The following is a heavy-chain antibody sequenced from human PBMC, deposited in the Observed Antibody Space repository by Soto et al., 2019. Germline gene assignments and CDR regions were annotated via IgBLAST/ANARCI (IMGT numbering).Heavy chain of an antibody. V-gene: IGHV1-69*13. CDR2: IIPIVHTA. CDR3: AMITMIHSFDP. CDR1: GGTFSSYA. Sequence: SVKVSCKASGGTFSSYAISCVRQAPGQGLEWMGGIIPIVHTASYAQTFRGRVTITADESTTTAYMELSSLRSEDTAVYYCAMITMIHSFDPWGQGTLVTVSS. J-gene: IGHJ5*02. D-gene: IGHD3-22*01.